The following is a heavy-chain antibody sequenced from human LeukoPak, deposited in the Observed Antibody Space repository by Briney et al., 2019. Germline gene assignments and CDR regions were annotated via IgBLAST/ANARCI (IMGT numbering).Heavy chain of an antibody. Sequence: PGRSLRLSCAASGFTFSSYAVTWVRQAPGKGLEWVSAISGTGGSTYYADSVKGRFTISRDNSKNTLYLQMNSLRAEDTAIYYCARDPYNGNYGDSYYYMDVWGKGTTVTISS. J-gene: IGHJ6*03. D-gene: IGHD1-26*01. CDR3: ARDPYNGNYGDSYYYMDV. CDR2: ISGTGGST. V-gene: IGHV3-23*01. CDR1: GFTFSSYA.